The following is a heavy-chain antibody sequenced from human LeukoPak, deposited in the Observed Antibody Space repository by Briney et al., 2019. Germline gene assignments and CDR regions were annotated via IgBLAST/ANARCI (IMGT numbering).Heavy chain of an antibody. CDR2: INYSGST. CDR3: AREDPLIT. D-gene: IGHD3-16*01. Sequence: SETLSLACTVSGVSISSNYWSWIRQTPGKGLEWIGYINYSGSTNYNPSLKSRVTISIDTSKNQFSLKLSSVTAADTAVYYCAREDPLITWGQGTLVTVSS. V-gene: IGHV4-59*01. J-gene: IGHJ5*02. CDR1: GVSISSNY.